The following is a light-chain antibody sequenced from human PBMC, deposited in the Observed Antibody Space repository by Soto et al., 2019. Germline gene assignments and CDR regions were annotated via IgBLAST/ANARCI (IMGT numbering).Light chain of an antibody. Sequence: IQKTQSPSSLSASVGDRVTITCRASQGISNYLAWYPQNTGKVPNLLIYAASTLQSGGPALFSGSRSVTDFTLNISRLEPDDFAGYDCQHRNNWPPKITFCQGTRREIK. CDR3: QHRNNWPPKIT. J-gene: IGKJ5*01. CDR2: AAS. V-gene: IGKV1-27*01. CDR1: QGISNY.